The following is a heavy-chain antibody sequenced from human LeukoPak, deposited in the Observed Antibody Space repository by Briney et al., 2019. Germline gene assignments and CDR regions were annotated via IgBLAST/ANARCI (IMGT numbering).Heavy chain of an antibody. J-gene: IGHJ5*01. V-gene: IGHV4-59*13. D-gene: IGHD4-17*01. CDR1: GASIGSYF. CDR3: ARERGDYDSDNWFDS. Sequence: SETLSLTCTVSGASIGSYFWSWMRQPPGRGLEWIGYIYYGGGTNYNPSFESRITISVDTSKNRISLNLTSVTASDTAIYYCARERGDYDSDNWFDSWGQGTLVTVSS. CDR2: IYYGGGT.